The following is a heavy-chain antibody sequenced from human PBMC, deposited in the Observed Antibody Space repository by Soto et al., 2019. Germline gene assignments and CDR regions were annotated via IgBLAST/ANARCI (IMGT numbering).Heavy chain of an antibody. D-gene: IGHD1-1*01. CDR1: GDSITNSNC. J-gene: IGHJ4*02. V-gene: IGHV4-4*02. Sequence: SETLSLTCAVSGDSITNSNCWIWVRQAPGKGLEWIGEIYHSGATTYNPSLKSRATISVDPSNNHFSLKLTSVTAADTAVYFCARDLGTGTDYWGQGTLVTVSS. CDR3: ARDLGTGTDY. CDR2: IYHSGAT.